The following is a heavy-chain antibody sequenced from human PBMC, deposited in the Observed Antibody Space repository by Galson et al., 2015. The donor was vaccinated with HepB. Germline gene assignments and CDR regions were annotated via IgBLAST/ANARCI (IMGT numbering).Heavy chain of an antibody. V-gene: IGHV6-1*01. D-gene: IGHD1-14*01. CDR2: TYYRSKWYN. CDR1: GDSVSSNSAA. J-gene: IGHJ4*02. Sequence: CAISGDSVSSNSAAWNWIRQSPSRGLEWLGRTYYRSKWYNDYAVSVKSRITINPDTSKNQFSLKLSSVTAADTAVYYCARINNVPRGGGGWGQGTLVTVSS. CDR3: ARINNVPRGGGG.